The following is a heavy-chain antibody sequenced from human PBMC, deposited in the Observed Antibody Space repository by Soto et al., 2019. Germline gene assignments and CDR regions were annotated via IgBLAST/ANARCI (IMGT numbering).Heavy chain of an antibody. Sequence: QVQLQQWGTGLLKPSEALFLTCGVYGGSFSGYYWSWVRQSQGKGLEWIGEIKHTGSTNYNPSLKSRVTISVDTSKNQFSLRLNSVTAADTAVYYCTRSVQGWTPFDFWGQGTLVTVSS. CDR1: GGSFSGYY. V-gene: IGHV4-34*01. J-gene: IGHJ4*02. CDR3: TRSVQGWTPFDF. D-gene: IGHD1-1*01. CDR2: IKHTGST.